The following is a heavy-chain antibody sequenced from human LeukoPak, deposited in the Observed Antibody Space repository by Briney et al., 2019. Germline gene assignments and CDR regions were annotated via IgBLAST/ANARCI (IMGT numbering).Heavy chain of an antibody. V-gene: IGHV3-7*03. CDR1: GFTFSSYW. CDR2: IKQDGSEK. D-gene: IGHD3-22*01. Sequence: GGSLRLSCAASGFTFSSYWMSWVRQAPGKGLEWVANIKQDGSEKYYVDSVKGRFTISRDNAKNSLYLQMNSLRAEDTAVYYCATPLDYYDRSDSHQGGDWGQGTLVTVSS. CDR3: ATPLDYYDRSDSHQGGD. J-gene: IGHJ4*02.